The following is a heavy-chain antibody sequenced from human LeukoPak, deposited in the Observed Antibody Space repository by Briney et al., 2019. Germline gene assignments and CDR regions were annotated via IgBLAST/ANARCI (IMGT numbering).Heavy chain of an antibody. Sequence: PGGSLRLSCAASGFTFSSYAMSWVRQAPGKGLEWVSAISGSGGSTYYADSVKGRFTISRDNSKNSLYLQMNSLRTEDTALYYCASSIAAAGYFDYWGQGTLVTVSS. CDR3: ASSIAAAGYFDY. D-gene: IGHD6-13*01. V-gene: IGHV3-23*01. CDR2: ISGSGGST. J-gene: IGHJ4*02. CDR1: GFTFSSYA.